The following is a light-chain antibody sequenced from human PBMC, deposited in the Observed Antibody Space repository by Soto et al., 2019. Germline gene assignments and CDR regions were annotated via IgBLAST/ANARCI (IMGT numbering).Light chain of an antibody. J-gene: IGLJ3*02. CDR2: DVT. Sequence: QSALTQPASVSGSPGQPITIPCTGTSSDVGGYNYVSWYQHHPGKAPKPIIYDVTNRPSGVSNRFAGSKSGNTASLTISGLQAEDEADYYCTSYTTSSPYLVFGGGTKLTVL. CDR3: TSYTTSSPYLV. V-gene: IGLV2-14*03. CDR1: SSDVGGYNY.